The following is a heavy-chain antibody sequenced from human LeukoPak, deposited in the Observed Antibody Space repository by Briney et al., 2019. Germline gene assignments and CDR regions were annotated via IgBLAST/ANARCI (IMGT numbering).Heavy chain of an antibody. CDR1: GFTFSSYS. Sequence: GGSLRPSCAASGFTFSSYSMNWVRQAPGKGLEWVSSISSSSSYIYYADSAKGRFTISRDNAKSSLYLQMNSLRAEDTAVYYCARGKVLLWFGESLDYWGQGTLVTVSS. CDR3: ARGKVLLWFGESLDY. CDR2: ISSSSSYI. J-gene: IGHJ4*02. D-gene: IGHD3-10*01. V-gene: IGHV3-21*01.